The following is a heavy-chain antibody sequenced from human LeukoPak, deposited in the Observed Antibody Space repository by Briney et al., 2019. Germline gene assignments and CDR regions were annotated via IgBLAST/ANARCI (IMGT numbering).Heavy chain of an antibody. D-gene: IGHD3-22*01. CDR2: ISGSGGST. J-gene: IGHJ4*02. CDR1: GFTFSNAW. V-gene: IGHV3-23*01. CDR3: AKRPAYDSSGSVRDY. Sequence: PGGSLRLSCAASGFTFSNAWMSWVRQAPGKGLEWVSAISGSGGSTYYADSVKGRFTISRDNSRNTLYLQMNSLRAEDTAVYYCAKRPAYDSSGSVRDYWGQGTLVTVSS.